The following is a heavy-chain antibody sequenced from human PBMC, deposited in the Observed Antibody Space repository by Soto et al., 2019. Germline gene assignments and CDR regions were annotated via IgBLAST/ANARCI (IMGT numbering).Heavy chain of an antibody. CDR1: GFTLSSYD. D-gene: IGHD1-26*01. CDR2: ISYDGSNE. CDR3: ERSAGGSYPYFEC. J-gene: IGHJ4*02. V-gene: IGHV3-30-3*01. Sequence: LRLSCAASGFTLSSYDMHLIRQAPGGGLEWVAVISYDGSNEDYADSVKGRLTIFRDNSTNPLYLQLSSLRAEDTAVHCCERSAGGSYPYFECSVQGTLVTVPS.